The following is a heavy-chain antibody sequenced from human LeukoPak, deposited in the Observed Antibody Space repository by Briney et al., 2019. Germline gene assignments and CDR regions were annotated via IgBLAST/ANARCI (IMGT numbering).Heavy chain of an antibody. CDR3: ARDRQWLVRYYFDY. Sequence: GRSLRLSCAASGFAFSSYGMHWVRQAAGKGLEWVAVIWYDGSNKYYADSVKGRFTISRDNSKNTLYLQMNSLRAEDTAVYYCARDRQWLVRYYFDYWGQGTLVTVSS. D-gene: IGHD6-19*01. V-gene: IGHV3-33*01. CDR2: IWYDGSNK. CDR1: GFAFSSYG. J-gene: IGHJ4*02.